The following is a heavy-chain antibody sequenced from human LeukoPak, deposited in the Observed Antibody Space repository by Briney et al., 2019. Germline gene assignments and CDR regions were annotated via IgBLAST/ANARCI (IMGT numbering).Heavy chain of an antibody. CDR3: AATTWYLGCLNY. D-gene: IGHD4-23*01. V-gene: IGHV3-23*01. CDR2: INDNGGRT. J-gene: IGHJ4*02. CDR1: QFTSTNYV. Sequence: GGSLRLSCAASQFTSTNYVMNWVRQAPGKGLELISTINDNGGRTFYTDSVKGRFTISRDNSKNMVFLQMNSLRAEDTAVYYCAATTWYLGCLNYWGQGTLVTVSS.